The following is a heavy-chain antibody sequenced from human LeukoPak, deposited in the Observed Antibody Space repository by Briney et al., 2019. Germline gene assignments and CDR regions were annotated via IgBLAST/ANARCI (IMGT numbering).Heavy chain of an antibody. D-gene: IGHD5-18*01. CDR3: ARVEGLTATVTD. Sequence: GASVKVSCKASGYTFTSYYMHWVRQVPGQGLEWMGLIITSAGSTTYAQNFQGRVTLTRDTSTSTVYMEMSSLRSEDTAVYYCARVEGLTATVTDWGQGTLVTVSS. CDR2: IITSAGST. J-gene: IGHJ4*02. CDR1: GYTFTSYY. V-gene: IGHV1-46*01.